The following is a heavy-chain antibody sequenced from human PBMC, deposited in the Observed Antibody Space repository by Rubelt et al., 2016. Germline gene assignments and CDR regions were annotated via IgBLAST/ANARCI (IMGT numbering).Heavy chain of an antibody. CDR3: ARERVVPAATSNFDY. Sequence: EVQLVESGGGLVKPGGSLRLSCAASGFTFSSYSMNWVRQAPGKGLEWVSSISSSSSYIYYADSVKGRFTISRDNAKNSLYLQMNSLRDEDTAVYYCARERVVPAATSNFDYWGQGTLVTVSS. CDR1: GFTFSSYS. V-gene: IGHV3-21*01. D-gene: IGHD2-2*01. J-gene: IGHJ4*02. CDR2: ISSSSSYI.